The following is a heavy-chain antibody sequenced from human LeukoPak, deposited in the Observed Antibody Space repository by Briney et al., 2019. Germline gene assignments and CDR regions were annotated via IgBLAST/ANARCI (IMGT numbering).Heavy chain of an antibody. CDR1: AFTFSTDT. Sequence: GGSLRLFCAASAFTFSTDTMNWVRQAPGKGLGWGSSICGDIRTAYYADSVKGRFAISRDNAKNSLFLQMNILRVEDTAVYYCVRGDERYFRGQGTLVTVSS. D-gene: IGHD1-1*01. CDR2: ICGDIRTA. CDR3: VRGDERYF. J-gene: IGHJ4*02. V-gene: IGHV3-21*01.